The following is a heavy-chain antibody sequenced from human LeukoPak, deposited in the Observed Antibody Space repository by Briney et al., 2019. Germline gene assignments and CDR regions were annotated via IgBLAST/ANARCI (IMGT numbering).Heavy chain of an antibody. D-gene: IGHD3-10*01. CDR2: ISGSGGST. CDR3: AKVSYHYYGSGSYVLDY. Sequence: GGSLRLSCAASGFTFSSYAMSWVRQAPGKGLDWVSAISGSGGSTNYADSVKGRFTISRDNSKNTLYLQMYSLRAEDTAVYYCAKVSYHYYGSGSYVLDYWGQGTLVTVSS. J-gene: IGHJ4*02. CDR1: GFTFSSYA. V-gene: IGHV3-23*01.